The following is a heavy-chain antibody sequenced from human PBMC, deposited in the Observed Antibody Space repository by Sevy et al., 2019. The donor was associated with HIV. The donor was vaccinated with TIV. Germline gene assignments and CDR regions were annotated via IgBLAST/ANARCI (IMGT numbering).Heavy chain of an antibody. CDR1: GGSISNADYY. V-gene: IGHV4-30-4*01. CDR2: IYYSGRT. Sequence: SETLSLTCSVSGGSISNADYYWSWIRQPPGKGLEWIGYIYYSGRTYYNPSLKSRISISVDTSRNQFSLSLDSVTAADTAVYYWARMKFWNGYVDYWGQGTLVTVSS. D-gene: IGHD3-3*01. J-gene: IGHJ4*02. CDR3: ARMKFWNGYVDY.